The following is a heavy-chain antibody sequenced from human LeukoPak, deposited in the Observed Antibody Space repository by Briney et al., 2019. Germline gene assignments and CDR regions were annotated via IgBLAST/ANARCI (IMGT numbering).Heavy chain of an antibody. CDR1: GYTFTGHY. D-gene: IGHD3-9*01. CDR3: ARVRVDRWGTDFDY. V-gene: IGHV1-2*02. J-gene: IGHJ4*02. CDR2: INPDSGGT. Sequence: ASETVSCKASGYTFTGHYMHWVRQAPGQGLEWMGYINPDSGGTNYAQKFQGRVTMTRDTSISTAYMELSRLTSDDTAVYYCARVRVDRWGTDFDYWGQGTLVTVPS.